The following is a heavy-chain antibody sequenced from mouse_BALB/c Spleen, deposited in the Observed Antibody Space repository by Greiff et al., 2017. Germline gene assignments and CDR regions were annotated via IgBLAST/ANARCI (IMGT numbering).Heavy chain of an antibody. V-gene: IGHV7-3*02. D-gene: IGHD1-1*02. CDR3: ARGSMGFAY. CDR1: GFTFTDYY. J-gene: IGHJ3*01. CDR2: IRNKANGYTT. Sequence: EVKLVESGGGLVQPGGSLRLSCATSGFTFTDYYMSWVRQPPGKALEWLGFIRNKANGYTTEYSASVKGRFTISRDNSQSILYLQMNTLRAEDSATYYCARGSMGFAYWGQGTLVTVSA.